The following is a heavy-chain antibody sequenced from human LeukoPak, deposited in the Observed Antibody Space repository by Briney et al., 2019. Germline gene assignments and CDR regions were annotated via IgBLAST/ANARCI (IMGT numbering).Heavy chain of an antibody. Sequence: GESLKISCKGSGYSFTTYWIGWLRRMPGKGLEWLGIYYPGDADTRYNPSFKGQVTISAEKSITPAFLQWSSLEAPDTAMYYCARRVYGSSDFYYAFDYWGQGTLVTVSS. V-gene: IGHV5-51*01. CDR3: ARRVYGSSDFYYAFDY. CDR1: GYSFTTYW. J-gene: IGHJ4*02. CDR2: YYPGDADT. D-gene: IGHD3-22*01.